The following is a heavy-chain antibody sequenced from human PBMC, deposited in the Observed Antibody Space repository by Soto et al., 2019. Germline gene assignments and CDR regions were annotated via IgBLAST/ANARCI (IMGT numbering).Heavy chain of an antibody. V-gene: IGHV3-33*01. Sequence: GGSLRLSCAASGFTFSSYGMHWVRQAPGKGLEWVAVIWYDGSNKYYADSVKGRFTISRDNSKNTLYLQMNSLRAEDTAVYYCARDGPGRLRYFDWPGNYYYYYMDVWGKGTTVTVSS. J-gene: IGHJ6*03. D-gene: IGHD3-9*01. CDR2: IWYDGSNK. CDR1: GFTFSSYG. CDR3: ARDGPGRLRYFDWPGNYYYYYMDV.